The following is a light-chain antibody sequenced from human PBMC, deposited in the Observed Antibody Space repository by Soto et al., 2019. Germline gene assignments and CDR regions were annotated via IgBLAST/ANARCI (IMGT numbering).Light chain of an antibody. Sequence: DIQVTQSPSSLSASVGDKVTITCRASQNIIDYLNWYQQRPGTPPKLLIYRASNLQSEVPSRFSGSGSGTDFSLTISSLQHEDFATYYCQQSYTSTRTCGQGTRV. CDR2: RAS. J-gene: IGKJ1*01. CDR3: QQSYTSTRT. V-gene: IGKV1-39*01. CDR1: QNIIDY.